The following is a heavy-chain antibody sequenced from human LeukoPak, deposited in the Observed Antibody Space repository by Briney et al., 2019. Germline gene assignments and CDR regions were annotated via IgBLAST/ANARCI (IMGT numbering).Heavy chain of an antibody. CDR3: ARDPGYSSSWLSPLYYFDY. J-gene: IGHJ4*02. Sequence: GGSLRLSCVASGFTFSSYAMSWVRQAPGKGLEWVSAINGSGGSTYYADSVKGRFTISRDNSKNTLYLQMNSLRAEDTAVYYCARDPGYSSSWLSPLYYFDYWGQGTLVTVSS. V-gene: IGHV3-23*01. CDR2: INGSGGST. D-gene: IGHD6-13*01. CDR1: GFTFSSYA.